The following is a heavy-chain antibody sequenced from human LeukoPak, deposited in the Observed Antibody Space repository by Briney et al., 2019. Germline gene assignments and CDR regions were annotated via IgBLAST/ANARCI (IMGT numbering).Heavy chain of an antibody. CDR2: ISSSGSTI. J-gene: IGHJ6*02. D-gene: IGHD3-22*01. Sequence: GGSLRLSCAASGFTFSSYALSWVRQAPGKGLEWVSYISSSGSTIYYADSVKGRFTISRGNAKNSLYLQMNSLRAEDTAVYYCARESAITMIVVVKNYYYGMDVWGQGTTVTVSS. CDR1: GFTFSSYA. V-gene: IGHV3-48*03. CDR3: ARESAITMIVVVKNYYYGMDV.